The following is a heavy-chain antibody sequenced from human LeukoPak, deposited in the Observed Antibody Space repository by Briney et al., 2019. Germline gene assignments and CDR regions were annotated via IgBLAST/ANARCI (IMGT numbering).Heavy chain of an antibody. J-gene: IGHJ4*02. CDR1: GFTFSNYA. V-gene: IGHV3-23*01. Sequence: GGSLRLSCAASGFTFSNYAMSWVRQAPGKGLEWVSTVTASARRTYYADSVQGRFTISRDNSNNTLFLQVNSLRADDTAVYHCAKWGFSDRSGANFHSWGQGTLVTVS. CDR2: VTASARRT. CDR3: AKWGFSDRSGANFHS. D-gene: IGHD3-22*01.